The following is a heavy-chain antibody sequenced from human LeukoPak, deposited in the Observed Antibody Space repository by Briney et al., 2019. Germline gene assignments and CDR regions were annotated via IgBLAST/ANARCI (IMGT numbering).Heavy chain of an antibody. CDR3: AREPYYDILTGYSPFDY. D-gene: IGHD3-9*01. V-gene: IGHV4-38-2*02. J-gene: IGHJ4*02. CDR1: GYSISSGYY. CDR2: IYHSGST. Sequence: PSETLSLTCTVSGYSISSGYYWGWIRQPPGKGLEWIGSIYHSGSTYYNPSLKSRVTISVDTSKNQFSLKLSSVTAADTAVYYCAREPYYDILTGYSPFDYWGQGTLVTVSS.